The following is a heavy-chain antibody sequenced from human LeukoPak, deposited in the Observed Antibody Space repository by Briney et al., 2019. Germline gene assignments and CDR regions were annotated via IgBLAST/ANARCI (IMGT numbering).Heavy chain of an antibody. CDR1: GGTFSSYA. J-gene: IGHJ6*02. Sequence: GASVKVSCKASGGTFSSYAISWVRQAPGQGLEWMGGIIPIFGTANYAQKFQGRVTITADESTSTAYMELSSLRSEDTAVYYCARSGDLMIVVVPKSYYYYYYGMDVWGQGTLVTVSS. D-gene: IGHD3-22*01. CDR2: IIPIFGTA. CDR3: ARSGDLMIVVVPKSYYYYYYGMDV. V-gene: IGHV1-69*13.